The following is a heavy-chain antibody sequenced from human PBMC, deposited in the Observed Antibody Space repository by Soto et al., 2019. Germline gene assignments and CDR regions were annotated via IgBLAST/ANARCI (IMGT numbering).Heavy chain of an antibody. V-gene: IGHV1-8*02. Sequence: ASVKVSCKASGYTFTNNDVSWVRQATGQGLEWMGWMNPGSGDTGYAQKFQGRVTMTRDISIATAYMELNSLTSEDAAIYYCARMESFGSLNWFDPWGQGTLVTVSS. CDR2: MNPGSGDT. CDR1: GYTFTNND. D-gene: IGHD5-18*01. J-gene: IGHJ5*02. CDR3: ARMESFGSLNWFDP.